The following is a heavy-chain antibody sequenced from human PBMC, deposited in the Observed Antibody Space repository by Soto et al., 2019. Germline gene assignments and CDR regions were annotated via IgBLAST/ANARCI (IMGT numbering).Heavy chain of an antibody. CDR3: AKAYSSSWYVYYFDY. D-gene: IGHD6-13*01. CDR2: ISGSGSST. CDR1: GFTFSSYA. J-gene: IGHJ4*02. V-gene: IGHV3-23*01. Sequence: GGSLRLSCAASGFTFSSYAMSWVRQAPGKGLEWVSAISGSGSSTYYADSVKGQFTISRDNSKNTLYLQMISLRADDTAVYYCAKAYSSSWYVYYFDYWGQGTLVTVSS.